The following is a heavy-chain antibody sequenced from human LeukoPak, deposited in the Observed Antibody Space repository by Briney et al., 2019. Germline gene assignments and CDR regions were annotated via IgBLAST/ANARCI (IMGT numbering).Heavy chain of an antibody. Sequence: PSETLSLTCAVSGGSISSSNWWSWVRQPPGKGLEWIGEIYHSGATNYNPSLKSRVTMSVDKSKNQFSLKLSSVTAADTAVYYCASRTGYCSSTSCYSFDSWGQGTLVTVSS. D-gene: IGHD2-2*02. V-gene: IGHV4-4*02. CDR3: ASRTGYCSSTSCYSFDS. CDR2: IYHSGAT. CDR1: GGSISSSNW. J-gene: IGHJ4*02.